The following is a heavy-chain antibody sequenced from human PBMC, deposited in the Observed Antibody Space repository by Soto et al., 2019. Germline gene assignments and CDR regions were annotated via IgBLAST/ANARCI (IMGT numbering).Heavy chain of an antibody. CDR3: ARDPNDY. J-gene: IGHJ4*02. CDR1: GFTFSNYW. V-gene: IGHV3-7*01. CDR2: IKQDGSEK. Sequence: HPGWSLRLSCAASGFTFSNYWMSWVRQAPGKGLEWLANIKQDGSEKYYVDSVKGRFTISRDNAKNSLYLQMNSLRAEDTAVYYCARDPNDYGGLGTLVTVSS.